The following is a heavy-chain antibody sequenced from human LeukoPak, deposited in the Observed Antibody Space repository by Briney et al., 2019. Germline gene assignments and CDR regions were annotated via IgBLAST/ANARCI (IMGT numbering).Heavy chain of an antibody. V-gene: IGHV3-30*18. Sequence: PGGSLRLSCAASGFTFSSYGMHWVRQAPGKGLEWVAVISYDGSNKYYADSVKGRFTISRDNSKNTLYLQMNSLRAEDTAVYYCAKDRRDDYGDYVLLGYWGQGTLVTVCS. D-gene: IGHD4-17*01. CDR1: GFTFSSYG. CDR2: ISYDGSNK. CDR3: AKDRRDDYGDYVLLGY. J-gene: IGHJ4*02.